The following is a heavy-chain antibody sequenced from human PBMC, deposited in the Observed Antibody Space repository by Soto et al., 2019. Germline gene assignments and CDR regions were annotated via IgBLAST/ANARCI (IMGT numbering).Heavy chain of an antibody. J-gene: IGHJ4*02. D-gene: IGHD2-15*01. CDR1: GFTFSSYW. V-gene: IGHV3-74*01. Sequence: GGSLRLSCAASGFTFSSYWMHWVRQAPGKGLVWVSRINSDGSSTVYADSVKGRFTISRDNAKNTLYLQMNSLRAEDTAVYYCARVYCSGGSCSSVDYWGQGTLVTVSS. CDR2: INSDGSST. CDR3: ARVYCSGGSCSSVDY.